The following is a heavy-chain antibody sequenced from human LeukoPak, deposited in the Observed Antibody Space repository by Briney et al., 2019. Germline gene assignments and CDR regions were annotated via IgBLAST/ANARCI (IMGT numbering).Heavy chain of an antibody. Sequence: SQTLSLTCTVSGGPISSGGYYWRWIRQPAAKGLEWIGRIHSSGTTLSASGTIGGTTDYNPSLKSRVTISGDTSRNQFSLKLNSVTAADTAVYFCARNSKDQVYYYDYIDVWGKGTTVTVSS. D-gene: IGHD2-21*01. V-gene: IGHV4-61*02. CDR3: ARNSKDQVYYYDYIDV. CDR1: GGPISSGGYY. J-gene: IGHJ6*03. CDR2: IHSSGTTLSASGTIGGTT.